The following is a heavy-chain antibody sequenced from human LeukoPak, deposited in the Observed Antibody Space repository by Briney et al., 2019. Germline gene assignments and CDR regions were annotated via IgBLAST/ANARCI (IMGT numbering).Heavy chain of an antibody. CDR2: IYYSGST. CDR1: GGSIRSSGYY. V-gene: IGHV4-39*01. J-gene: IGHJ4*02. Sequence: SETLSLTCTVSGGSIRSSGYYWGWIRQPPGKGLEWIGSIYYSGSTYYNPSLKSRVFISVDTSRNRFSLKLNSVTAADTALYYCARRSWIKLWYAFDFWGQGTLVTVSS. D-gene: IGHD5-18*01. CDR3: ARRSWIKLWYAFDF.